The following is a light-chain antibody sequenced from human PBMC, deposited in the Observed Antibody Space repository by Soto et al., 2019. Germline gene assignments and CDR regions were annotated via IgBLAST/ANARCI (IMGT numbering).Light chain of an antibody. J-gene: IGLJ1*01. V-gene: IGLV2-11*01. CDR3: CSYAGSHTYV. CDR2: AVS. CDR1: SSDVGGYNH. Sequence: QSVLTQPRSVSGSPGQSVTISCTGTSSDVGGYNHVSWYQQHPGKAPKVIIYAVSNRPSGVPDRFSGSKSANTASLTISGLQAEDEADYYCCSYAGSHTYVFGTGTKVTVL.